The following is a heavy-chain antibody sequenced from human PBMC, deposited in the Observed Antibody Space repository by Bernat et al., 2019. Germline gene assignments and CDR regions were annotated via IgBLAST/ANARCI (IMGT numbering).Heavy chain of an antibody. CDR3: ARESGRYGSLEC. CDR1: GFTFNSYN. D-gene: IGHD1-26*01. Sequence: EVQLVESGGGLVKPGGSLRLSCAASGFTFNSYNMMWVRQAPGRGPERVSFITPGSDYTNYAASVEGRFTISRDNAKNSLYLQMDSLSADDTAVYYCARESGRYGSLECWGRGTLVTVSP. V-gene: IGHV3-21*06. CDR2: ITPGSDYT. J-gene: IGHJ4*02.